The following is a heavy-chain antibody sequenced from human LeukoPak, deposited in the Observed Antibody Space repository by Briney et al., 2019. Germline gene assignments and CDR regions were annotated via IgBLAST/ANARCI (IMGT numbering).Heavy chain of an antibody. CDR2: INPNSDDT. CDR1: GCSFTGYF. J-gene: IGHJ6*02. CDR3: ARRFYYAMDV. V-gene: IGHV1-2*02. Sequence: ASVKVSFKASGCSFTGYFMQWVRQAPGQGVEWLGWINPNSDDTNYAQKFQGRVTMTRDTSISTAYMELSRLRSDDAAVYYCARRFYYAMDVWGQGTTVTVSS. D-gene: IGHD3-16*01.